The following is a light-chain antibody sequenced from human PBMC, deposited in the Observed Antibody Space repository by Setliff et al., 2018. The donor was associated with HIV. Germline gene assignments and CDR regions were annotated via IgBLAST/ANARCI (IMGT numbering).Light chain of an antibody. CDR3: GVWGNNLNIYV. J-gene: IGLJ1*01. V-gene: IGLV1-44*01. CDR1: NSNIGSNT. CDR2: DNN. Sequence: QSALTQPPSASGTPGQRVTISCSGSNSNIGSNTINWYQQLPGTAPKLLIYDNNQRPSGVPDRFSGSKSGTSASLAISGLQSEDEADYFCGVWGNNLNIYVFGTGTKVTVL.